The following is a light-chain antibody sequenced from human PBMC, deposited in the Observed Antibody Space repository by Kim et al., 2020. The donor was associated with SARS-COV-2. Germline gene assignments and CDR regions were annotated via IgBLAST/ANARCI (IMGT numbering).Light chain of an antibody. CDR3: SSRDSSGNHVL. Sequence: ALGQTVRITCQGDSLSGYHATWYQQKPGQAPVLVIYGENNRPSGIPDRFAGSSSGNTASLTITGAQAEDEADYYFSSRDSSGNHVLFGGGTQLTVL. CDR1: SLSGYH. J-gene: IGLJ2*01. CDR2: GEN. V-gene: IGLV3-19*01.